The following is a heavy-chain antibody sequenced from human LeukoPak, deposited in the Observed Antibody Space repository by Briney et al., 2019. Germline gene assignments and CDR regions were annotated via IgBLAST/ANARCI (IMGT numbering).Heavy chain of an antibody. CDR1: GFTVSSNY. CDR3: ARNGECQLLSGGYYYYYYYMDV. D-gene: IGHD2-2*01. Sequence: PGGSLRLSCAASGFTVSSNYMSWVRQAPGKGLEWVSVIYSGGSTYYADSVKGRFTISRDNSKNTLYLQMNGLRAEDTAVYYCARNGECQLLSGGYYYYYYYMDVWGKGTTVTISS. J-gene: IGHJ6*03. CDR2: IYSGGST. V-gene: IGHV3-66*01.